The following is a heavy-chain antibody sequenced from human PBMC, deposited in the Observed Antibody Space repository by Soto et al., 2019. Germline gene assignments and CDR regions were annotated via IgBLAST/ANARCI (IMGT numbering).Heavy chain of an antibody. V-gene: IGHV1-8*01. CDR2: MNPNSGNT. Sequence: ASVKVSCKASGYTFTNFGISWVRQAPGQGLEWMGWMNPNSGNTGYAQKFQGRVTMTRNTSINTAYMELSSLRSEDTAVYYCARERGCSGDSCYFFDYWGQGTLVTVSS. D-gene: IGHD2-15*01. CDR3: ARERGCSGDSCYFFDY. CDR1: GYTFTNFG. J-gene: IGHJ4*02.